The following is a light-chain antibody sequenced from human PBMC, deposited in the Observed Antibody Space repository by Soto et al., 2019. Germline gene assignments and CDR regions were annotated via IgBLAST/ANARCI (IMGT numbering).Light chain of an antibody. V-gene: IGKV1-5*03. CDR3: QHYNDYSWT. J-gene: IGKJ1*01. CDR2: GTS. Sequence: DIHMTQSPSTLSASVGDRVTITCRASQSISIWLAWYQQKPGRAPNLLIYGTSSLESEVPSRFSGSGSGSEFTLTISSLQPDDFATYYCQHYNDYSWTFGQGTKVLIQ. CDR1: QSISIW.